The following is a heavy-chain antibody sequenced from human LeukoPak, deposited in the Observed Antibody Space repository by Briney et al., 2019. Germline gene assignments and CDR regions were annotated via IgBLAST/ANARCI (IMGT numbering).Heavy chain of an antibody. D-gene: IGHD2-15*01. Sequence: ASVKVSCKASVYTFSSYGISWVRQAPGQGLEWMGWISVYNGNTNYAQKVQGRVTMTTDTSTSTAYMDLRSLRSDDTAVYYCARVGGYYFAPDYWGQGTLVTVSS. CDR2: ISVYNGNT. CDR3: ARVGGYYFAPDY. CDR1: VYTFSSYG. J-gene: IGHJ4*02. V-gene: IGHV1-18*01.